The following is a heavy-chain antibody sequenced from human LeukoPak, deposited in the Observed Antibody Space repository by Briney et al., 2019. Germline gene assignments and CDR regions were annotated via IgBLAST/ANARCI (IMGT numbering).Heavy chain of an antibody. D-gene: IGHD1-26*01. J-gene: IGHJ4*02. CDR1: GGSISSYY. CDR3: ARATYVVGATFDY. Sequence: SETLSLTCTVSGGSISSYYWSWIRQPPGKGLEWIGYIYYSGSTTYNPSLKSRVTISVDTSKDQFSLKLSSVTAADTAVYYCARATYVVGATFDYWGQGTLVTVSS. CDR2: IYYSGST. V-gene: IGHV4-59*01.